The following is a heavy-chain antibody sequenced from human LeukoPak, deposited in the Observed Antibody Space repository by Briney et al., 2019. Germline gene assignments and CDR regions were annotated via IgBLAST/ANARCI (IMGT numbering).Heavy chain of an antibody. D-gene: IGHD2-2*01. Sequence: GGSLRLSCAASGFTLSSYAMHWVRQAPGKGLERVAVISYDGSNKYYADSVKGRFTISRDNSKNTLYLQMNSLRAEDTAVYYCASSLGYCSSTSCSFFDYWGQGTLVTVSS. CDR3: ASSLGYCSSTSCSFFDY. J-gene: IGHJ4*02. V-gene: IGHV3-30-3*01. CDR1: GFTLSSYA. CDR2: ISYDGSNK.